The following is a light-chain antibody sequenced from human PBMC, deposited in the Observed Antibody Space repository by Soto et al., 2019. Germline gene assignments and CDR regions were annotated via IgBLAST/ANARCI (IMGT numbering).Light chain of an antibody. Sequence: DIVLTQTPLSSPVTLGQPASISCRSSKILVDSDGNTYFNGLQQRPGQPPRLLIYKMSNRFAGVPDRFSGSGSGTDFTLKISMVEAEDVGVYYCMQATQSYTVGQGTKLEIK. CDR1: KILVDSDGNTY. J-gene: IGKJ2*01. CDR2: KMS. V-gene: IGKV2-24*01. CDR3: MQATQSYT.